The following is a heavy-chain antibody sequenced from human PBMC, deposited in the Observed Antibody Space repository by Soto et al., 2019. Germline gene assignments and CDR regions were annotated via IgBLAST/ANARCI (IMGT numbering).Heavy chain of an antibody. J-gene: IGHJ4*02. CDR3: ARSNTAMVTTTYYFDY. CDR2: IIPILGIA. D-gene: IGHD5-18*01. CDR1: GGTFSSYT. Sequence: SVKVSCKASGGTFSSYTISWVRQAPGQGLEWMGRIIPILGIANYAQKIQGRVTITADKSTSTAYMELSSLRSEDTAVFYCARSNTAMVTTTYYFDYWGQGTLVTVSS. V-gene: IGHV1-69*02.